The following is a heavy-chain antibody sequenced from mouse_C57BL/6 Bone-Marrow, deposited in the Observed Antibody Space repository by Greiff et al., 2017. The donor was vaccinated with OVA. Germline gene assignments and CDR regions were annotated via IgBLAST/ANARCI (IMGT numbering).Heavy chain of an antibody. CDR2: INPSSGYT. V-gene: IGHV1-4*01. J-gene: IGHJ2*01. D-gene: IGHD1-3*01. CDR1: GYTFTSYT. Sequence: QVQLQQSGAELARPGASVKMSCKASGYTFTSYTMHWVRQRPGQGLEWIGYINPSSGYTKYNQTFKDKATLTADKSSSTAYMQLSSLTSEDSAVYYCARGTKKDYWGQGTTLTVSS. CDR3: ARGTKKDY.